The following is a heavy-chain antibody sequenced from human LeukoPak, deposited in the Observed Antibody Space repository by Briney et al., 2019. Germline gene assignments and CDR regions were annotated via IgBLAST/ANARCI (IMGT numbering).Heavy chain of an antibody. CDR3: ARDCVVVVPAAMRLERSYYYYGMDV. D-gene: IGHD2-2*01. J-gene: IGHJ6*02. Sequence: GGSLRLSCAASGVTLSSYAMSWARQAPGKGLEWVSGISSSSSGGNTYYADSVKGRFTISRDSSKNTLFLHMNTLRAEDTAVYYCARDCVVVVPAAMRLERSYYYYGMDVWGQGTTVTVSS. CDR2: ISSSSSGGNT. CDR1: GVTLSSYA. V-gene: IGHV3-23*01.